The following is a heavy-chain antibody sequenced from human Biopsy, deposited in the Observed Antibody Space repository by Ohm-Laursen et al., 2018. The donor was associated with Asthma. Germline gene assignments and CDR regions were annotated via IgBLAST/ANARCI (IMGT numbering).Heavy chain of an antibody. CDR3: AKRRGYSGHDNDY. CDR1: GFTFSTYG. Sequence: SLRLSCAASGFTFSTYGMHWVRQAPGKGLEWVAVISYDGFNKDYGDSVKGRFTISRDNSKNTLYLQMSSLRTEDTAVYYCAKRRGYSGHDNDYWGQGTLVIVSS. CDR2: ISYDGFNK. D-gene: IGHD5-12*01. V-gene: IGHV3-30*18. J-gene: IGHJ4*02.